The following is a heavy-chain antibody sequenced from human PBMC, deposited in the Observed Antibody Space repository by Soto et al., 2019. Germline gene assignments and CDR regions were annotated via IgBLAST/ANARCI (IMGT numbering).Heavy chain of an antibody. Sequence: SETLSLTCTVSGGSISSGGYYWSWIRQHPGKGLEWIGYIYYSGSTYYNPSLKSRVTISVDTSKNQFSLKLSSVTAADTAVYYCARVGVDTAIPAKVQAFYFDYWGQGTLVTVSS. CDR1: GGSISSGGYY. CDR3: ARVGVDTAIPAKVQAFYFDY. V-gene: IGHV4-31*03. D-gene: IGHD5-18*01. J-gene: IGHJ4*02. CDR2: IYYSGST.